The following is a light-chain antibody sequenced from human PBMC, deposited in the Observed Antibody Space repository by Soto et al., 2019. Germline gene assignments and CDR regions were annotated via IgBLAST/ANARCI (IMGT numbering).Light chain of an antibody. V-gene: IGLV2-8*01. CDR1: SSDVGANNDY. CDR3: SSYTSSSTPYV. J-gene: IGLJ1*01. CDR2: EVS. Sequence: QSALTQPPSASGSPGQSVTISCTGTSSDVGANNDYVSWYQQHPGKVPKLMIYEVSKRPPGVPDRFSGSKSGNTASLTISGLQAEDEADYHCSSYTSSSTPYVFGTGTKVTVL.